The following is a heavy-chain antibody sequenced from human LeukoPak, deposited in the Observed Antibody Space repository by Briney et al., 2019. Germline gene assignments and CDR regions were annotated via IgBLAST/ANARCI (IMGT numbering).Heavy chain of an antibody. J-gene: IGHJ6*02. CDR2: ISDSGGST. CDR3: VRGYSFGPYGMDV. CDR1: GFPFSSYA. D-gene: IGHD2-15*01. V-gene: IGHV3-64D*09. Sequence: GGSLRLSCSASGFPFSSYAMHWVRQAPGKGLEYVSAISDSGGSTYYADSVKGRFTISRDNSKYTLYLQMSSLRAEDTAVYFCVRGYSFGPYGMDVWGQGTTVTVSS.